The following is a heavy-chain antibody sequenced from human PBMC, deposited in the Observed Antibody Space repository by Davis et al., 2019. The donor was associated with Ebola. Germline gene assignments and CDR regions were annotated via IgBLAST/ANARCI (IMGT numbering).Heavy chain of an antibody. D-gene: IGHD4-23*01. Sequence: GASLKISCAASGFTFSSYGMHWVRQAPGKGLEWVAVISYDGSNKYYADSVKGRFTISRDNSKNTLYLQMNSLRAEDTAVYYCAKSYGGNSDGDYWGQGTLVPVSS. CDR1: GFTFSSYG. V-gene: IGHV3-30*18. CDR3: AKSYGGNSDGDY. CDR2: ISYDGSNK. J-gene: IGHJ4*02.